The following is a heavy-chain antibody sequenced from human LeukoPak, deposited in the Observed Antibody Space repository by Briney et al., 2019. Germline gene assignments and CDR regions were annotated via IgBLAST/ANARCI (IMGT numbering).Heavy chain of an antibody. CDR1: GFTFSSYS. CDR2: ISSSSSTI. J-gene: IGHJ3*02. D-gene: IGHD2-2*01. CDR3: ARDRGRPAANDAFDI. Sequence: GGSLRLSCADSGFTFSSYSMNWVRQAPGKGLEWVSYISSSSSTIYYADSVKGRFTISRDNAKNSLYLQMNSLRAEDTAVYYCARDRGRPAANDAFDIWGQGTMVTVSS. V-gene: IGHV3-48*01.